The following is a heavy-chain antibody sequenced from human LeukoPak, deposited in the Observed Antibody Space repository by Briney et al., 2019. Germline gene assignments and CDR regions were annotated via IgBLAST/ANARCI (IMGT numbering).Heavy chain of an antibody. D-gene: IGHD3-16*01. CDR1: GFTLSSYE. Sequence: GGSLRLSCTGSGFTLSSYEMTWIRQAPGKGLEWVSSIDYSGDSPYYADSVKGRFTMSRDNSKNIVYLQLSSLRPEDTAVYYCAKDQAFGGPNWFDPWGQGTLVTVSS. J-gene: IGHJ5*02. CDR3: AKDQAFGGPNWFDP. V-gene: IGHV3-23*01. CDR2: IDYSGDSP.